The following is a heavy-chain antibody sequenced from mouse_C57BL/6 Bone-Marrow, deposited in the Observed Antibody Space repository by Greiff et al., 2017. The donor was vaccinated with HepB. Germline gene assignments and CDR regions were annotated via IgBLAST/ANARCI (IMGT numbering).Heavy chain of an antibody. V-gene: IGHV7-1*01. J-gene: IGHJ3*01. Sequence: EVMLVESGGGLVQSGRSLRLSCATSGFTFSDFYMEWVRQAPGKGLEWIAASRNKANDYTTEYSASVKGRFIVSRDTSQSILYLQMNALRAEDTAIYYCARDEGYLWFAYWGQGTLVTVSA. CDR1: GFTFSDFY. CDR3: ARDEGYLWFAY. CDR2: SRNKANDYTT. D-gene: IGHD2-2*01.